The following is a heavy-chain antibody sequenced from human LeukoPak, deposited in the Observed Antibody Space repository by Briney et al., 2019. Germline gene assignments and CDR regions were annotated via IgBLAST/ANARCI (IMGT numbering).Heavy chain of an antibody. CDR1: GFTFNSYA. J-gene: IGHJ4*01. CDR3: ARGRFHLDSSVYSSFYH. D-gene: IGHD3-22*01. CDR2: ISSSSGDT. Sequence: GGSLRLSCAASGFTFNSYAMGWVRQAPGKGLEWVSTISSSSGDTYYADSVKGRFTISRDNAKNSLYLQMNSLRAEDTAVYYCARGRFHLDSSVYSSFYHWGHGTLVTVSS. V-gene: IGHV3-21*01.